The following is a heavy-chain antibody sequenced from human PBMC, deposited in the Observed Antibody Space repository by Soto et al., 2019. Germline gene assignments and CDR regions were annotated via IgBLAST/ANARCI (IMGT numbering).Heavy chain of an antibody. J-gene: IGHJ4*02. CDR1: GISFSGYT. CDR2: IYGNGGGT. V-gene: IGHV3-23*01. Sequence: EVHLLESGGRLVQAGGSLRLSCVPSGISFSGYTMSWVRQAPGRGLEWVASIYGNGGGTFYADSVKGRFTISRDNSKRILVLDITALRAEDTAVYYCAKDRVPDGRWNFDYWGQGTLVTVSS. D-gene: IGHD2-2*01. CDR3: AKDRVPDGRWNFDY.